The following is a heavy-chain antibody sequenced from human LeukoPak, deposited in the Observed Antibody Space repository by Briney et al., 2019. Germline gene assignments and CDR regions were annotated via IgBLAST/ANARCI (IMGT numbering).Heavy chain of an antibody. CDR2: IYHSGST. J-gene: IGHJ4*02. CDR1: GGSISSSNW. D-gene: IGHD6-19*01. Sequence: ASGTLSLTCAVSGGSISSSNWWSWVRQPPGKGLEWIGEIYHSGSTNYNPSLKSRVTISVDKSKNQFSLKLSSVTAADTAVYYCARARIAVAGTGGDYFDYRGQGTLVTVSS. CDR3: ARARIAVAGTGGDYFDY. V-gene: IGHV4-4*02.